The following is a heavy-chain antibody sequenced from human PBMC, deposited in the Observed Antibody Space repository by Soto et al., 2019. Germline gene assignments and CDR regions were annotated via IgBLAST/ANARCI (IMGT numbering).Heavy chain of an antibody. V-gene: IGHV4-39*01. Sequence: SETLSLTCTVSGGSISSSSYYWGWIRQPPGKGLEWIGSVYYSGSTYYNPSLKSRVTISVDTSKNQFSLKLSSVTAADTAVYYCARHAYYYDSWGQGTLVTVSS. CDR2: VYYSGST. D-gene: IGHD3-22*01. J-gene: IGHJ4*02. CDR3: ARHAYYYDS. CDR1: GGSISSSSYY.